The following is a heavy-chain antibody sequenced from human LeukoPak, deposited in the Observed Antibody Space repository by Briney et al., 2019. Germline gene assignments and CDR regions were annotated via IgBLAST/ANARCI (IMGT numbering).Heavy chain of an antibody. Sequence: ETLSLTCTVSGGSISSYYWSWIRQPPGKGLEWIGEINHSGSTNYNPSLKSRVTISVDTSKNQFSLKLSSVTAADTAVYYCARGPRQRAFDYWGQGTLVTVSS. CDR1: GGSISSYY. V-gene: IGHV4-34*01. J-gene: IGHJ4*02. CDR2: INHSGST. CDR3: ARGPRQRAFDY. D-gene: IGHD1-1*01.